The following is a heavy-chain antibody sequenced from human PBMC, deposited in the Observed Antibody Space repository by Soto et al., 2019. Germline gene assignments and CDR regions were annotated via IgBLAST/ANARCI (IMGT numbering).Heavy chain of an antibody. CDR1: GGTFSSYR. CDR3: ARDSVAKLSSS. Sequence: SVKVSCKASGGTFSSYRFNWVRQARGQGLEWLGGIVPIYRTADYAQKFQGRVTITADESTLTVYLELISLKSQDTALYYCARDSVAKLSSSWGQGTLVTVSS. D-gene: IGHD6-13*01. V-gene: IGHV1-69*13. CDR2: IVPIYRTA. J-gene: IGHJ4*02.